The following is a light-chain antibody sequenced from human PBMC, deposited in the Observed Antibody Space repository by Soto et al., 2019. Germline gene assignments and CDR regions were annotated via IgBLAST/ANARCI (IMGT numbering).Light chain of an antibody. CDR2: DAS. Sequence: DIQLTQSPSSLSASVGDRVTLTCQASQDITNYLNWYQQKPGRAPRLLPYDASSLETGVPSRFSGSGSGTDFTLTISSLQPEDVATYYCQHYDHLPITFGQGTRLEIK. V-gene: IGKV1-33*01. CDR1: QDITNY. J-gene: IGKJ5*01. CDR3: QHYDHLPIT.